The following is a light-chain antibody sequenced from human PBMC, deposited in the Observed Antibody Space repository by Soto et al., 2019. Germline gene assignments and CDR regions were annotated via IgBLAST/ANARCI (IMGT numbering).Light chain of an antibody. V-gene: IGKV3-15*01. J-gene: IGKJ1*01. CDR2: GAS. Sequence: EIVMTQSPATLSASPGERAALSCRASQSVSSHLAWYQQIPGQAPRLLIYGASTRATGIPARFSGSGSGTEFTLTFSSLQSEDFAVYYCLQYSDWPSWTFGQGTKVDIK. CDR3: LQYSDWPSWT. CDR1: QSVSSH.